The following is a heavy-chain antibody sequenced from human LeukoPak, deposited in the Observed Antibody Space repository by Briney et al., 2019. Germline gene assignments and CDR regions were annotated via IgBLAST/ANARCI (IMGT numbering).Heavy chain of an antibody. CDR3: ARASQQRVLLGY. CDR2: MNPNIGAT. D-gene: IGHD6-6*01. J-gene: IGHJ4*02. V-gene: IGHV1-2*02. CDR1: GYNFTGYY. Sequence: ASVKVSCKGSGYNFTGYYMHWVRQAPGQTLEWLGWMNPNIGATNYAQKFQGRVTMTRDTSISTYYLELSSLRSDDTAVYYCARASQQRVLLGYWGQATLVTVSS.